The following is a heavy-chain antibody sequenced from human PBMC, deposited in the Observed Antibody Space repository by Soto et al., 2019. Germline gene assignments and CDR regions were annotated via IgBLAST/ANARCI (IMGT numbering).Heavy chain of an antibody. V-gene: IGHV4-31*03. CDR3: ARDERGGSPPYYYYYGMDV. CDR1: GGSISSGGYY. J-gene: IGHJ6*02. CDR2: IYYSGST. Sequence: SETLSLTCTVSGGSISSGGYYWSWIRQHPGKGLEWIGYIYYSGSTYYNPSLKSRVTISVDTSKNQFSLKLSSVHAADTAVYYCARDERGGSPPYYYYYGMDVWGQGTTVTVSS. D-gene: IGHD3-16*01.